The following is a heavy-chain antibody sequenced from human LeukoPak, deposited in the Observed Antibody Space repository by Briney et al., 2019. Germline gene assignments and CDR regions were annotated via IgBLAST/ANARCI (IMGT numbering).Heavy chain of an antibody. J-gene: IGHJ2*01. CDR3: ARMRGYTYGYWYLDL. CDR2: MNPSSGNT. Sequence: GASVKVSCKAAGYTFSSYDINWVRQAPGQGLEWMGWMNPSSGNTGYTQKFQGRVTMTRDTSISTAYMDLSSLRSEDTALYYCARMRGYTYGYWYLDLWGRGTLVTVSS. CDR1: GYTFSSYD. V-gene: IGHV1-8*01. D-gene: IGHD5-18*01.